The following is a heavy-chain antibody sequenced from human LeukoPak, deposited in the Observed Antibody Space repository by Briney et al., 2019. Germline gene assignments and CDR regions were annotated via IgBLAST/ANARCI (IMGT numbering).Heavy chain of an antibody. Sequence: ASVTDTCMPSLYAFTGYYMHWVLHPCGHGLDWLGFLSTTSGRTNHAEKSQGRATFTRDTSISTAYMELSRLRSDATAVYYCPRARPLGADDYYAFYYFDYWGQGTLVSVSS. CDR2: LSTTSGRT. V-gene: IGHV1-2*02. CDR1: LYAFTGYY. CDR3: PRARPLGADDYYAFYYFDY. J-gene: IGHJ4*02. D-gene: IGHD3-10*01.